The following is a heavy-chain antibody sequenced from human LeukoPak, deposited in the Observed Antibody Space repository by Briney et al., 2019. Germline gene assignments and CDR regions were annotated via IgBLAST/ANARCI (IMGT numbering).Heavy chain of an antibody. CDR3: ARRPRMVRGVMSWFDP. CDR2: INPSGGST. CDR1: GYTFTGYY. V-gene: IGHV1-46*01. D-gene: IGHD3-10*01. J-gene: IGHJ5*02. Sequence: ASVKVSCKASGYTFTGYYMHWVRQAPGQGLEWMGIINPSGGSTSYAQKFQGRVTMTRDTSTSTVYMELSSLRSEDTAVYYCARRPRMVRGVMSWFDPWGQGTLVTVSS.